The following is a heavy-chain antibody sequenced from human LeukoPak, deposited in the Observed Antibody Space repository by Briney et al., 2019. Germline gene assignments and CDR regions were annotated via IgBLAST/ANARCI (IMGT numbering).Heavy chain of an antibody. CDR3: ANFLTGFGTDY. V-gene: IGHV3-23*01. CDR2: ISGSGGST. J-gene: IGHJ4*02. Sequence: GGSPRLSCAASGFTFSSYAMSWVRQAPGKGLEWVSAISGSGGSTYYADSVKGRFTISRDNSKNTLYLQMNSLRAEDTAVYYCANFLTGFGTDYWGQGTLVTVSS. CDR1: GFTFSSYA. D-gene: IGHD3-9*01.